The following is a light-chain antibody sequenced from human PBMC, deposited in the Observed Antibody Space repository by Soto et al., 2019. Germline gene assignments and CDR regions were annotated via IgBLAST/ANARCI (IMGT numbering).Light chain of an antibody. CDR3: QHYNNWPPWT. CDR2: GAF. J-gene: IGKJ1*01. Sequence: EIVMTQSPATLSVSPGERATLSCRASQSISSNLAWYQQKPGQAPRLLIYGAFTRATGIPARFRGSGSGTEFTLTISSLQSEDFAVYYCQHYNNWPPWTFGQGTKVDIK. V-gene: IGKV3-15*01. CDR1: QSISSN.